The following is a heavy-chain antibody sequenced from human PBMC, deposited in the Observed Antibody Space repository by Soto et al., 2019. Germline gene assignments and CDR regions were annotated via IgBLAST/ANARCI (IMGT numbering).Heavy chain of an antibody. CDR3: ARLPRDCNKTSCYYADH. CDR1: GYDFNTNW. Sequence: HGASLKISCRGSGYDFNTNWFGRVRQLPGRGLEWVGIMYPGDSDTRYNPSLQGHVTLSVDVTVSTAFLQWRSLETSDTGMYFCARLPRDCNKTSCYYADHWGQGTQVTVS. J-gene: IGHJ4*02. D-gene: IGHD3-3*01. V-gene: IGHV5-51*01. CDR2: MYPGDSDT.